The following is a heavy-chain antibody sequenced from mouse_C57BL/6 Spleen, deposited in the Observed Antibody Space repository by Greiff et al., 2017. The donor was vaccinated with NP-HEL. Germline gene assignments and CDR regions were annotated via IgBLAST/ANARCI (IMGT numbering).Heavy chain of an antibody. CDR2: ISYSGST. D-gene: IGHD1-1*01. CDR1: GYSITSGYD. J-gene: IGHJ1*03. V-gene: IGHV3-1*01. Sequence: EVKLMESGPGMVKPSQSLSLTCTVTGYSITSGYDWHWIRHFPGNKLEWMGYISYSGSTNYNPSLKSRISITHDTSKNHFFLKLNSVTTEDTATYYCAREHYYGSSYGYFDVWGTGTTVTVSS. CDR3: AREHYYGSSYGYFDV.